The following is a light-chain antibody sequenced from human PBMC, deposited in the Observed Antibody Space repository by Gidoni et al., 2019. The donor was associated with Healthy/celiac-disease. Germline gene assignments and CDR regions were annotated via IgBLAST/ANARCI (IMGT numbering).Light chain of an antibody. V-gene: IGKV3-11*01. Sequence: DIVFTQPPATLPQIPGERATLACRASQSVSSYLAWYQQKPGQAPRLLIYDASNMATGIPARFSGSGSGTDFTLTISSLEPEDFAVYYCQQRSNWPPTFGQGTKVEIK. CDR2: DAS. CDR3: QQRSNWPPT. J-gene: IGKJ1*01. CDR1: QSVSSY.